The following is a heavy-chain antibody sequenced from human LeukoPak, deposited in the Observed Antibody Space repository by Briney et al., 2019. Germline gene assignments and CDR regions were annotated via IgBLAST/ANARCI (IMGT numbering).Heavy chain of an antibody. V-gene: IGHV3-74*01. CDR3: TSYSSAWATFDY. CDR2: IKSDGSTT. Sequence: GGSLRLSCVGSGFAFSSNWMHWVRHVPGQGLVWVSRIKSDGSTTTYADSVKGRFTISRDNAKNTLYLQMSSLRAEDTAVYYCTSYSSAWATFDYWGQGTLVAVSS. CDR1: GFAFSSNW. D-gene: IGHD6-19*01. J-gene: IGHJ4*02.